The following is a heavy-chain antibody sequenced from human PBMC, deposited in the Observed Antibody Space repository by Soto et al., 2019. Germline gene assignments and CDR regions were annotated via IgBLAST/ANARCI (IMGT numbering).Heavy chain of an antibody. J-gene: IGHJ4*02. CDR2: IYSTGTT. Sequence: EVQLVESGGGLIQPGGSLKLSCAASGFTVGNNYMSWVLQATGKGLEWVSLIYSTGTTKYADSVKGRFTVSRDNAKNTLYLQMNSLRAEDTAVYYCAKDGRGSGSHYNSFGYWGQGTLVTVSS. V-gene: IGHV3-53*01. CDR3: AKDGRGSGSHYNSFGY. D-gene: IGHD3-10*01. CDR1: GFTVGNNY.